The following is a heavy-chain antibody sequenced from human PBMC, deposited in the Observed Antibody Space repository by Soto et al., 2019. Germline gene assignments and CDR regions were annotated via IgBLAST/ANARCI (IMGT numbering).Heavy chain of an antibody. J-gene: IGHJ4*02. Sequence: GGSLRLSCAASGFTFSSYAMSWVRQAPGKGLEWVSAISGSGGSTYYADSVKGRFTISRDNSKNTLYLQMNSLRAEDTAVYYCAIPKDSSSWYFDYWGQGTLVTVSS. CDR2: ISGSGGST. V-gene: IGHV3-23*01. D-gene: IGHD6-13*01. CDR3: AIPKDSSSWYFDY. CDR1: GFTFSSYA.